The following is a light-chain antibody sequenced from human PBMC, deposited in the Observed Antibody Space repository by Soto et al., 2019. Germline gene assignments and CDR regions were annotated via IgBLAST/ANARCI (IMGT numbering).Light chain of an antibody. V-gene: IGLV2-23*01. CDR2: EAT. Sequence: QSALTQPAAVSGSPGQSITISCTGTSSDIGSYNLVSWYQQHPGKAPKLMIDEATKRPSGVSNRFSGSKSGNTASLTISGLQAEDEADYYCCLYASSSTCIFGGGTKLTV. CDR1: SSDIGSYNL. CDR3: CLYASSSTCI. J-gene: IGLJ2*01.